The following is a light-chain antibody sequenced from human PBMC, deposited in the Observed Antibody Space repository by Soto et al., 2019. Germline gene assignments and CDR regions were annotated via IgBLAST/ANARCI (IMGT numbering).Light chain of an antibody. CDR3: ISYTSDDVRYV. Sequence: QSALTQPASVSGTPGQSITISCTGSNSDVGIYDFVSWYQHQPGRAPKLIVSEVSHRPSGVSHRFSGYKSGNTASLTISGLQYEDEADYYCISYTSDDVRYVFGTGTKLTVL. CDR2: EVS. V-gene: IGLV2-14*01. J-gene: IGLJ1*01. CDR1: NSDVGIYDF.